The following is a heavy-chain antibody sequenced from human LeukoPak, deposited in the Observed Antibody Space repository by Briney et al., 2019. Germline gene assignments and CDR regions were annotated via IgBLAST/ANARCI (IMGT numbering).Heavy chain of an antibody. CDR2: IYYSGST. CDR3: ARVDYDFWSGPRVYFDY. CDR1: GGSISSYY. V-gene: IGHV4-59*01. J-gene: IGHJ4*02. D-gene: IGHD3-3*01. Sequence: PTETLSLTCTVSGGSISSYYWSWIRQPPGKGLEWIGYIYYSGSTNYTPSLKSRVTISVDTSKNQFSLKLSSVTAADTAVYYCARVDYDFWSGPRVYFDYWGQGTLVTVSS.